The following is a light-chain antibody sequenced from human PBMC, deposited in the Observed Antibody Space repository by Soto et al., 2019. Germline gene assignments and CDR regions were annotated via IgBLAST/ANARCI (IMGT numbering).Light chain of an antibody. CDR2: DVS. J-gene: IGLJ1*01. CDR1: SSDVGSYNR. Sequence: QSVLTQPPSVSGSPGQSVTISCTGTSSDVGSYNRVSWYQQPPGTAPKVMIYDVSNRPSGVPYRFSGSKSGNTASLTISGLQAEDESDYYCSSYTSSSTYVFGTGTQLTVL. V-gene: IGLV2-18*02. CDR3: SSYTSSSTYV.